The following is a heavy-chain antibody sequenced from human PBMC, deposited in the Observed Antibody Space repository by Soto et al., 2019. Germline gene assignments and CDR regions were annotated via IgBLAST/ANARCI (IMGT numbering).Heavy chain of an antibody. D-gene: IGHD2-15*01. V-gene: IGHV4-34*01. Sequence: SETLSLTCAVYGGSVSGYFWSWIRQPPGKGLEWIGEINHSGTTSYSPSLDSRVTTSVDTSKNQFSLRLSSVTAADTAIYYCARRYCSDSYCSYFDYWGRGTLVTISS. CDR3: ARRYCSDSYCSYFDY. J-gene: IGHJ4*02. CDR2: INHSGTT. CDR1: GGSVSGYF.